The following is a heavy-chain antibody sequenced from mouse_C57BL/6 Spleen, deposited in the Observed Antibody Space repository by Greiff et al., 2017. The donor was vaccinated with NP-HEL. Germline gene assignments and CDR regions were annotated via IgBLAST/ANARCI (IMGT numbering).Heavy chain of an antibody. CDR3: ARSTMILDY. V-gene: IGHV1-52*01. CDR1: GYTFTSYW. D-gene: IGHD2-4*01. J-gene: IGHJ2*01. CDR2: IDPSDSEP. Sequence: QVQLQQPGAELVRPGSSVKLSCKASGYTFTSYWMHWVKQRPIQGLEWIGNIDPSDSEPHYNQKFKDKATLTVDKSSSTAYMQLSSLTSEDSAVYYCARSTMILDYWGQGTTLTVSS.